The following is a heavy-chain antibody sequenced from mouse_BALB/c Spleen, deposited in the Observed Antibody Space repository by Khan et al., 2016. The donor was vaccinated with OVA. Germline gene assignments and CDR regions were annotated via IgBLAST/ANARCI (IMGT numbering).Heavy chain of an antibody. V-gene: IGHV1S137*01. CDR3: GRGGGGDRFAY. J-gene: IGHJ3*01. CDR2: VNTYYGDA. CDR1: GYTFTDFT. Sequence: QVQLKQSGAELVRPGVSVKISCKGSGYTFTDFTMHWVKQSHAKSLEWIGVVNTYYGDATYNQKFKGKATMTVDKSSTTAYMELARLTSEDSAIFSGGRGGGGDRFAYWGQGTLVTVSA.